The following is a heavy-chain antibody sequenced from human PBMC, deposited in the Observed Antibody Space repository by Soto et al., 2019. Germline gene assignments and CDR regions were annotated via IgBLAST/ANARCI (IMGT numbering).Heavy chain of an antibody. V-gene: IGHV1-2*02. Sequence: ASVKVSCKASGFTFSAYYIFWVRQAPGQGLEWIGWINPNSGGTNNAQKFQGRVTMTRDTSTSTVYMELSALISDDTAVYYCARSLLDEYSSSWRSAYYGMDVWGQGTTVTVSS. D-gene: IGHD6-13*01. CDR1: GFTFSAYY. CDR3: ARSLLDEYSSSWRSAYYGMDV. CDR2: INPNSGGT. J-gene: IGHJ6*02.